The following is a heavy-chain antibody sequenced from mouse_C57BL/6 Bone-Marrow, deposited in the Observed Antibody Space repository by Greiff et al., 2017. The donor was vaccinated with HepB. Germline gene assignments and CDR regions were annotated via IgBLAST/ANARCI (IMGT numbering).Heavy chain of an antibody. V-gene: IGHV1-64*01. D-gene: IGHD1-1*01. Sequence: VKLQQPGAELVKPGASVKLSCKASGYTFTSYWMHWVKQRPGQGLEWIGMIHPNSGSTNYNEKFKSKATLTVAKSSSTAYVQLRSLTSEDSAVYYCARGYGSTLWGQGTTLTVSS. CDR3: ARGYGSTL. CDR1: GYTFTSYW. CDR2: IHPNSGST. J-gene: IGHJ2*01.